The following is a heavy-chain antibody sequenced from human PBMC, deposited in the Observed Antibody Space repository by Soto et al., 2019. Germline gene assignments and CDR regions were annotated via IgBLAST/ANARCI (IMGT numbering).Heavy chain of an antibody. Sequence: SETLSLTCAVYGGSFSGYYWSWIRQPPGKGLEWIGEINHSGSTNYNPSLKSRVTISVDTSKNQFSLKLSSVTAADTAVYYCARVPLSMTTVPDDAFDIWGQGTMVTVSS. CDR1: GGSFSGYY. CDR3: ARVPLSMTTVPDDAFDI. CDR2: INHSGST. J-gene: IGHJ3*02. V-gene: IGHV4-34*01. D-gene: IGHD4-17*01.